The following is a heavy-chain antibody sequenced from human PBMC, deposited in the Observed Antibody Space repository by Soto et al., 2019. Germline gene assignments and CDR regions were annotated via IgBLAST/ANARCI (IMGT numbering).Heavy chain of an antibody. CDR1: GFTFTNYA. V-gene: IGHV3-23*01. J-gene: IGHJ6*02. CDR3: ARDGGGYDSGGYYYYYGMDV. CDR2: IRVSDGSE. D-gene: IGHD5-12*01. Sequence: PVGSLRLSCAASGFTFTNYAMSWVRQAPGKGLEWVSTIRVSDGSEKYADFVEGRFTISRDNAKNSLYLQMNSLRAEDTAVYYCARDGGGYDSGGYYYYYGMDVWGQGNTVAV.